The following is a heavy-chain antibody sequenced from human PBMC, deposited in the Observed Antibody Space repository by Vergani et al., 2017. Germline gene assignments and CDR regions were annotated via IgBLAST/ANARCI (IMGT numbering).Heavy chain of an antibody. Sequence: EEELVQSGPEMRKPGASLKISCKGSEYSFGNYWIGWVRQMPGKGLEWMGIIYPADSDTRYSPSFQGQVTISADKSISTAFLQWDSLKASDTALYYCARHTTYSDSWGQGTLVTFSS. D-gene: IGHD1-1*01. CDR1: EYSFGNYW. J-gene: IGHJ4*02. CDR3: ARHTTYSDS. CDR2: IYPADSDT. V-gene: IGHV5-51*01.